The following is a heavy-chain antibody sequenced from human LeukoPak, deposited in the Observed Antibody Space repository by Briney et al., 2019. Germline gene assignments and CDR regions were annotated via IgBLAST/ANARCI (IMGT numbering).Heavy chain of an antibody. Sequence: GASVKVSCTASGGTFSSYAISWVRQAPGQGLEWMGRIIPILGIANYAQKFQGRVTITADKSTSTAYMELSSLRSGDTAVYYCARVLDSSSWTHDYWGQGTLVTVSS. CDR1: GGTFSSYA. J-gene: IGHJ4*02. D-gene: IGHD6-13*01. CDR3: ARVLDSSSWTHDY. V-gene: IGHV1-69*04. CDR2: IIPILGIA.